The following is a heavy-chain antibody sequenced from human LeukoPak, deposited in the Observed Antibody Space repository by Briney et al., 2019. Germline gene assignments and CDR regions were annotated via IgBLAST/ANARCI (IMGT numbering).Heavy chain of an antibody. CDR3: AGPSSGSYYY. J-gene: IGHJ4*02. D-gene: IGHD1-26*01. CDR2: IYYSGST. Sequence: SETLSLTCTVSGGSISSSSYYWGWIRQPPGKGLEWIGSIYYSGSTYYNPSLKSRVTISVDTSKNQFSLKLSSVTAADTAVYYCAGPSSGSYYYWGQGTLVTVSS. CDR1: GGSISSSSYY. V-gene: IGHV4-39*01.